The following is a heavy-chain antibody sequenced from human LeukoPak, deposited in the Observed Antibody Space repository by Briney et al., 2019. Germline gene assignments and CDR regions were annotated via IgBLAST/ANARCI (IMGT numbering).Heavy chain of an antibody. D-gene: IGHD3-3*01. V-gene: IGHV1-18*01. CDR2: ISVYNGNT. CDR3: ATINYDFWSRNMEV. J-gene: IGHJ6*02. Sequence: GASVKVSCKASGDTIRGYGFSWVRQAPGQGLEWMGWISVYNGNTDYVRKFQGRVSMTTDTSTSTAYMELRNLRSDDTALYYCATINYDFWSRNMEVWGQGTTVIVSS. CDR1: GDTIRGYG.